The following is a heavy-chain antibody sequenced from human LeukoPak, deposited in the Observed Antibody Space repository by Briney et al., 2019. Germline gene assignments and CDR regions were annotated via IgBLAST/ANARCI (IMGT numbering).Heavy chain of an antibody. Sequence: PSETLSLTCTVSGGSISSYYWSWIRQPAGKGLEWIGYIYYSGSTNYNPSLKSRVTISVDTSKNQFSLKLSSVTAADTAVYYCARGPNQGQWLAASSNDAFDIWGQGTMVTVSS. D-gene: IGHD6-19*01. J-gene: IGHJ3*02. V-gene: IGHV4-59*01. CDR1: GGSISSYY. CDR3: ARGPNQGQWLAASSNDAFDI. CDR2: IYYSGST.